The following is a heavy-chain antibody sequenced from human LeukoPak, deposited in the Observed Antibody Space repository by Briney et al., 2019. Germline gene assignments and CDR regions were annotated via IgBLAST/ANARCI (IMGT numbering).Heavy chain of an antibody. CDR3: ARVSATTNFDY. V-gene: IGHV1-2*02. Sequence: ASMKVSCKVSGYTLTELSMHWVRQAPGQGLEWMGWINPNSGGTNYAQKFQGRVTMTRDTSISTAYMELSRLRSDDTAVYYCARVSATTNFDYWGQGTLVTVSS. CDR1: GYTLTELS. CDR2: INPNSGGT. D-gene: IGHD5-24*01. J-gene: IGHJ4*02.